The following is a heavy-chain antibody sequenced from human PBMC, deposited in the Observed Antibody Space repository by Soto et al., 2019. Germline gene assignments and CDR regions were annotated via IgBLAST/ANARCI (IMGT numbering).Heavy chain of an antibody. Sequence: ASVKVSCKASGYSFTDFAMHWVRLASGQRLEWMGWINADKGDTKYSPKFQGRVTITRDTSATTVYMELRSLRSEDTAVYYCARVPFPAGDTIGDYATCFAPWAQESLVPVSP. CDR2: INADKGDT. CDR1: GYSFTDFA. CDR3: ARVPFPAGDTIGDYATCFAP. J-gene: IGHJ5*02. V-gene: IGHV1-3*01. D-gene: IGHD4-17*01.